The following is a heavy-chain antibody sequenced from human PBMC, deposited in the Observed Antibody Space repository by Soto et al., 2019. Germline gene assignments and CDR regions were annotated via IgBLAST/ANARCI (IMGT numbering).Heavy chain of an antibody. V-gene: IGHV3-48*03. CDR1: GFTFSSYE. CDR3: ARDAEVGATTMWFDP. Sequence: GGSLRLSCAASGFTFSSYEMNWVRQAPGKGLGWVSYISSSGSTIYYADSVKGRFTISRDNAKNSLYLQMNSLRAEDTAVYYCARDAEVGATTMWFDPWGQGTLVTVSS. CDR2: ISSSGSTI. J-gene: IGHJ5*02. D-gene: IGHD1-26*01.